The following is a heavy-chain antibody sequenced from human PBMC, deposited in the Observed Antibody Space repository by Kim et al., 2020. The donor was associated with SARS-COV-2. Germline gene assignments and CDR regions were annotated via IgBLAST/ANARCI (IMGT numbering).Heavy chain of an antibody. CDR2: INSDGSST. CDR1: RFTFSFYW. J-gene: IGHJ6*02. Sequence: GGSLRLSCAASRFTFSFYWMHWVRQAPGKGLVWVSRINSDGSSTSYADSVKGRFTISRDNAKNTLYLQMNSLRAEDTAVYYCARATEISGYSYPNYGMDVWGQGTTVTVSS. D-gene: IGHD5-18*01. CDR3: ARATEISGYSYPNYGMDV. V-gene: IGHV3-74*01.